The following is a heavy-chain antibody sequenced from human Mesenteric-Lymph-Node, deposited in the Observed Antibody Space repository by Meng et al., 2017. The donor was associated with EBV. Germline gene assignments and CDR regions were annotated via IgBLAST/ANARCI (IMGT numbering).Heavy chain of an antibody. D-gene: IGHD2-8*01. CDR2: ISYSESP. V-gene: IGHV4-61*01. Sequence: VQVPAPGPCLVKPSETLYLTCTVAGSSVSTGNYFLSWIRQPPGKQLEWNVHISYSESPNYRPSLNSRVTISVDTFKNQFSLKLGSVTAADTAVYYCATCSRRPSCWFSPWGQGTLVTVSS. CDR1: GSSVSTGNYF. CDR3: ATCSRRPSCWFSP. J-gene: IGHJ5*02.